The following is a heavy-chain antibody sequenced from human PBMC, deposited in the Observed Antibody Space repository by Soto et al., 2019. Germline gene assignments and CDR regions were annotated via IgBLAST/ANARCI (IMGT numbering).Heavy chain of an antibody. Sequence: PGGSLRLSCAASGFTFSSYSMNWVRQAPGKGLEWVSSISSSSSYIYYADSVKGRFTISRDNAKNSLYLQMNGLRAEDTAVYYCARDSSITGTAYNWFDPWGQGTLVTVSS. D-gene: IGHD1-20*01. CDR1: GFTFSSYS. J-gene: IGHJ5*02. CDR2: ISSSSSYI. CDR3: ARDSSITGTAYNWFDP. V-gene: IGHV3-21*01.